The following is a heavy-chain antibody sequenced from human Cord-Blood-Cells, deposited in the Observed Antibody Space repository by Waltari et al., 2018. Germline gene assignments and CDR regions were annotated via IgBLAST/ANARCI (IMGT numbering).Heavy chain of an antibody. CDR3: ASSLYRYSGSYYFDY. CDR2: IIPIFGTA. Sequence: QVQLVQSGAEVKKPGSSVKVSCKASGGTFSSYAISWVRQAPGRGLEWMGGIIPIFGTANYAQKCQGRVTITADESTSTAYMELSSLRSEDTAVYYCASSLYRYSGSYYFDYWGQGTLVTVSS. D-gene: IGHD1-26*01. J-gene: IGHJ4*02. V-gene: IGHV1-69*01. CDR1: GGTFSSYA.